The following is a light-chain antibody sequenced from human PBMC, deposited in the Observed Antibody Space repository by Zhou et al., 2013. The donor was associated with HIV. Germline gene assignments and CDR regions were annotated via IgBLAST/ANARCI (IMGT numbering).Light chain of an antibody. J-gene: IGKJ1*01. CDR1: QSVSSVY. CDR2: GAS. Sequence: EIVLTQSPGTLSLSPGERATLSCRASQSVSSVYLAWYQQKPGQAPRLLIYGASTRATGIPARFSGSGSGTEFTLTISSMQSEDFAVYYCQQYNNWPPRTFGQGTKVEIK. CDR3: QQYNNWPPRT. V-gene: IGKV3-15*01.